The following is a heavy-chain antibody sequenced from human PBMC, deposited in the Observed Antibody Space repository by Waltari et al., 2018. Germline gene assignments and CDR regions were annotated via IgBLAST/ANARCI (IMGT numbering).Heavy chain of an antibody. CDR3: ARDRGSTYYYED. Sequence: VQLLESGGGLVQPGGSLRLSCAASGFTFSSSAMSGVRQAPGKGLEWMGGIIPIFGTANYAQKFQGRVTITTDESTSTAYMELSSLRSEDTAVYYCARDRGSTYYYEDWGQGTLVTVSS. J-gene: IGHJ4*02. CDR2: IIPIFGTA. CDR1: GFTFSSSA. V-gene: IGHV1-69*01.